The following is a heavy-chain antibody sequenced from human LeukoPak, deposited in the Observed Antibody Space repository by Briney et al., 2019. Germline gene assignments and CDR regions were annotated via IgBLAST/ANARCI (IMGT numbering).Heavy chain of an antibody. CDR3: VKAAGNWYGYFDY. CDR2: ISSNGDNT. D-gene: IGHD1-1*01. V-gene: IGHV3-64D*06. CDR1: GFTFSNAW. J-gene: IGHJ4*02. Sequence: GGSLRLSCAASGFTFSNAWMNWVRQAPGRGLEYVSVISSNGDNTYYGDSVKGRFTISRDNSKNTVYLQMSSLRTEDTAVYYCVKAAGNWYGYFDYWGQGTLVTVSS.